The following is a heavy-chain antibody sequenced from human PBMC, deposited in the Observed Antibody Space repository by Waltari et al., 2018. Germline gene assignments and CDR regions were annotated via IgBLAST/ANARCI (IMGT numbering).Heavy chain of an antibody. Sequence: QVKLVESGGGVVQPGRALRLSCAAPGLRFGRYGMHWVRQAPGKGLEWVAVISFHGGNIYYADSVKGRFTISRDNSKNTLYLQMNSLRAEDTAVYYCAKGQYFDWRMDVWGQGTTVTVSS. CDR3: AKGQYFDWRMDV. CDR1: GLRFGRYG. CDR2: ISFHGGNI. J-gene: IGHJ6*02. V-gene: IGHV3-30*18. D-gene: IGHD3-9*01.